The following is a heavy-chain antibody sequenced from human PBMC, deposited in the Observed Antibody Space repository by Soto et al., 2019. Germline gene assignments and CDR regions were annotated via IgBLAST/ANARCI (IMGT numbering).Heavy chain of an antibody. CDR2: INHSGST. J-gene: IGHJ4*02. V-gene: IGHV4-34*01. CDR1: GGSISNYY. Sequence: SETLSLTCTVSGGSISNYYWSWIRQPPGKGLEWIGEINHSGSTNYNPSLKSRVTISVDTSKNQFSLKLSSVTAADTAVYYCARARRYYFDYWGQGTLVTVSS. CDR3: ARARRYYFDY.